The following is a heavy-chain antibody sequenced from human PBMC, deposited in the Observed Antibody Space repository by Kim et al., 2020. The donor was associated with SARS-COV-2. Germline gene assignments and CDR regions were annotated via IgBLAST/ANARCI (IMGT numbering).Heavy chain of an antibody. J-gene: IGHJ4*02. D-gene: IGHD6-13*01. CDR3: ARSTIASAANFDY. V-gene: IGHV5-10-1*01. CDR2: IDPSDSYT. Sequence: GESLKISCKGSGYSFTSNWISWVRQMPGIGLEWMGRIDPSDSYTKYTSSFQGHVTISTDKSISTAYLQWSSLKASDTAMYYCARSTIASAANFDYWGQGTLVTVSS. CDR1: GYSFTSNW.